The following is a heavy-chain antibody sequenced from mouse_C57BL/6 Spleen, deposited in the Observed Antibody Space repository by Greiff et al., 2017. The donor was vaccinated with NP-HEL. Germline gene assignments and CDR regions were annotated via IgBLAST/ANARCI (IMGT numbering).Heavy chain of an antibody. D-gene: IGHD1-1*01. V-gene: IGHV1-7*01. CDR1: GYTFTSYW. CDR3: ARSGITTVVAPDY. CDR2: INPSSGYT. J-gene: IGHJ2*01. Sequence: VQLQQSGAELAKPGASVKLSCKASGYTFTSYWMHWVKQRPGQGLEWIGYINPSSGYTKYNQTFKVKATLTAAHSSRTAYMQLSSLTYEDSAVYYCARSGITTVVAPDYWGQGTTLTVSS.